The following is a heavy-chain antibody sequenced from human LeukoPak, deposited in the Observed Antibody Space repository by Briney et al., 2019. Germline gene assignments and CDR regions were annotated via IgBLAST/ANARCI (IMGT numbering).Heavy chain of an antibody. CDR1: GFRFSDHD. Sequence: GGSLRLSCAASGFRFSDHDMHWVRQAPGLEFVSSIGAAGAHTFYADSVKGRFTISRDNFQSTMYLQMDGLRAEDTAVYYCAKSPSNLRFLEWLLHGHFDYWGQGTLVTVSS. CDR2: IGAAGAHT. V-gene: IGHV3-64*02. J-gene: IGHJ4*02. CDR3: AKSPSNLRFLEWLLHGHFDY. D-gene: IGHD3-3*01.